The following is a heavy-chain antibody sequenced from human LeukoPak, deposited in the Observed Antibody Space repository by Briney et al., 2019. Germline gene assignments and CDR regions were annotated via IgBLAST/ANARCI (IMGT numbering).Heavy chain of an antibody. CDR1: GFTFSSYS. J-gene: IGHJ4*02. V-gene: IGHV3-48*01. D-gene: IGHD3-16*01. CDR2: ISSSSSTI. Sequence: GGSLRLSCAASGFTFSSYSMNWVRQAPGKGLEWVSYISSSSSTIYYADSVKGRFTISRDNAKNSLYLQMNSLRAEDTAVYYCARDGGHNEPQIDRDYWGQGTLVTVSS. CDR3: ARDGGHNEPQIDRDY.